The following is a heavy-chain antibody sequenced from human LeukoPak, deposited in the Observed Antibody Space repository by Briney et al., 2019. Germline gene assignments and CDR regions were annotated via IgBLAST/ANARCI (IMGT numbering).Heavy chain of an antibody. CDR1: GGTFSSYA. D-gene: IGHD3-10*01. Sequence: GASVKVSCKASGGTFSSYAISWVRQAPGQGLEWMGGIIPIFGTANYAQKFQGRVTITADESTSTAYMELSSLRSEDTAVYYCASGSSQIEIVGVLDYWGQGTLVTVSS. V-gene: IGHV1-69*01. CDR2: IIPIFGTA. J-gene: IGHJ4*02. CDR3: ASGSSQIEIVGVLDY.